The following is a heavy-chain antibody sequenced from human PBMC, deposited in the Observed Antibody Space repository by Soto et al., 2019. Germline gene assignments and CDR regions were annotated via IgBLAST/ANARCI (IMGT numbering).Heavy chain of an antibody. Sequence: KPSETLSLTCAVSGSSITSANWWTWVRQPPGGGLEWIGEISHSGITNYKASLKSRVTMSVDKTKNDVSLKLTSVTAADTAVYYCARVLRGWFDPWGQGTPVTGSS. V-gene: IGHV4-4*02. CDR2: ISHSGIT. CDR1: GSSITSANW. CDR3: ARVLRGWFDP. J-gene: IGHJ5*02.